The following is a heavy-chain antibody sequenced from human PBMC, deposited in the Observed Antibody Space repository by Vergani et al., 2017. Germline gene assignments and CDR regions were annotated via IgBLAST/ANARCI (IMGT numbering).Heavy chain of an antibody. J-gene: IGHJ4*02. Sequence: QVQLVQSGAEVKKPGASVKVSCKASGYTFTSYYMHWVRQAPGQGLEWMGIINPIGGSTSYAQKFQGRVTMTRDTSTSTVYMELSSLRSEDTAVYYCARDRENYYDSRGPPDYWGQGTLVTVSS. D-gene: IGHD3-22*01. V-gene: IGHV1-46*01. CDR2: INPIGGST. CDR3: ARDRENYYDSRGPPDY. CDR1: GYTFTSYY.